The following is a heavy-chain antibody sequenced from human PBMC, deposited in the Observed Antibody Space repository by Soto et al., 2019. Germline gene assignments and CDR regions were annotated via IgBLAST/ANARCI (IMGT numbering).Heavy chain of an antibody. V-gene: IGHV4-59*08. CDR2: IYYSGST. J-gene: IGHJ4*02. CDR1: GGSISSYY. Sequence: QVQLKESGPGLVKPSETLSLPCTVSGGSISSYYWCWIRQPPGKGLQWIGYIYYSGSTNYNPSLNSRVTTSVDTSKNQCSLELSSVTAPDTAVYYCSSLWGWSVDYWGQGTLVTVSS. D-gene: IGHD3-16*01. CDR3: SSLWGWSVDY.